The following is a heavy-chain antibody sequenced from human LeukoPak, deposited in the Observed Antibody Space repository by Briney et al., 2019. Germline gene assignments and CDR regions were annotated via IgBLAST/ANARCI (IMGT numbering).Heavy chain of an antibody. CDR1: GDSVSSNSAA. CDR2: TYYRSKWYN. CDR3: AREDDSSGYYYSLGDY. J-gene: IGHJ4*02. V-gene: IGHV6-1*01. Sequence: SQTLSLTCAISGDSVSSNSAAWNWIRQSPSRGLEWLGRTYYRSKWYNDYAVSVKSRIIINPDTSKNQFSLQLNSVTPEDTAVYYCAREDDSSGYYYSLGDYWGQGTLVTVSS. D-gene: IGHD3-22*01.